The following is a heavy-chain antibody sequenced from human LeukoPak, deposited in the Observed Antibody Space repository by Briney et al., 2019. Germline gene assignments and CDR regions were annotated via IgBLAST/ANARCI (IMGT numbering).Heavy chain of an antibody. CDR1: GGTFSSYA. D-gene: IGHD1-26*01. V-gene: IGHV1-69*06. CDR2: IIPIFGTA. CDR3: ARGARVGATSNYYYMDV. Sequence: ASVKVSCKASGGTFSSYAISWVRQAPGQGLEWMGGIIPIFGTANYAQKFQGRVTITADKSTSTAYVELSSLRSEDTAVYYCARGARVGATSNYYYMDVWGKGTTVTVSS. J-gene: IGHJ6*03.